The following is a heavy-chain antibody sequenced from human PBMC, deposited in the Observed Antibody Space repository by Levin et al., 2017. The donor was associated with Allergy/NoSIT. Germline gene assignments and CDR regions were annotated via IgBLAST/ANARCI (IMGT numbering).Heavy chain of an antibody. CDR2: IRRDGDNT. V-gene: IGHV3-9*01. CDR3: ARDMGSVTAAIGY. CDR1: GFTFDDYA. J-gene: IGHJ4*02. D-gene: IGHD3-10*01. Sequence: SCAASGFTFDDYAMHWVRQVPGKGLEWVAGIRRDGDNTGYADSVRGRFHIFRDNTKNSLYLQMNSLRGEDTALYYCARDMGSVTAAIGYWGQGIPVTVSS.